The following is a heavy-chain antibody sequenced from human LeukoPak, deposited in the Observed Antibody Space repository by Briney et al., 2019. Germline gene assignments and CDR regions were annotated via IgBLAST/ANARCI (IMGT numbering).Heavy chain of an antibody. V-gene: IGHV3-64D*06. J-gene: IGHJ4*02. CDR1: GFTFSNFA. Sequence: GGSLRLSCAASGFTFSNFAMSWVRRAPGKGLEYVSTISSSGGSTYYADSVKGRFIISRDNSKNTLYLQMSSLRPEDTAVYYCVNGGYYDLLTGFDYWGQGTLVTVSS. CDR2: ISSSGGST. D-gene: IGHD3-9*01. CDR3: VNGGYYDLLTGFDY.